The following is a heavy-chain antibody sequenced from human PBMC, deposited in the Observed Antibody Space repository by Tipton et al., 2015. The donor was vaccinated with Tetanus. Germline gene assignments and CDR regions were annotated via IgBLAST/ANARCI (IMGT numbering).Heavy chain of an antibody. CDR1: GFTFSEFTFSNAW. V-gene: IGHV3-15*01. CDR2: IKSQIDGGAI. CDR3: TTSGPGASGGDH. Sequence: SLRLSCTGSGFTFSEFTFSNAWMSWVRQAPGKGLEWIGRIKSQIDGGAIDYAAPMQDRFTLSRNDSKNTVFLHMINLRTEDTAVYYCTTSGPGASGGDHWGQGTLVTVSA. J-gene: IGHJ4*02. D-gene: IGHD3-16*01.